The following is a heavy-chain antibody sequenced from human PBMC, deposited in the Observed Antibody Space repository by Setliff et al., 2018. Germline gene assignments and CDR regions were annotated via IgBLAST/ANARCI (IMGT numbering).Heavy chain of an antibody. D-gene: IGHD4-17*01. V-gene: IGHV1-69*06. CDR1: GDTFSTYA. CDR3: ARDPTVTMLYDY. J-gene: IGHJ4*02. CDR2: IIPLLETA. Sequence: WASVKVSCKASGDTFSTYALSWVRQAPGQGLEWMGGIIPLLETAKYAQKFQGRVTITADTSISTAYMELSRLRSDDTAVYYCARDPTVTMLYDYWGQGTLVTVS.